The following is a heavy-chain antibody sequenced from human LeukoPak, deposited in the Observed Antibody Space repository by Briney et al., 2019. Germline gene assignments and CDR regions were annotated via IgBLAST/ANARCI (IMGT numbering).Heavy chain of an antibody. Sequence: SGTLSLTCAVSGGSISSNNWWGWVRQPPGKGLEWIGEIYHSGSTNYNPSLKGRATISVDKSKNQFSLKLSSVTAADTAVYYCATYYDSSGYKLDYWGQGTPVTVSS. CDR3: ATYYDSSGYKLDY. CDR2: IYHSGST. J-gene: IGHJ4*02. D-gene: IGHD3-22*01. V-gene: IGHV4-4*02. CDR1: GGSISSNNW.